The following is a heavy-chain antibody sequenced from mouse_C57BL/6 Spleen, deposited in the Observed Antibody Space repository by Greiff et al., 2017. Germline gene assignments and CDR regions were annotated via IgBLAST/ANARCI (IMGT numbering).Heavy chain of an antibody. J-gene: IGHJ4*01. Sequence: EVQLQQSGPELVKPGASVKISCKASGYSFTGYYMNWVKQSPEKSLEWIGEIHPSTGGTTYNQKFQAKATLTVDKSSSTAYMQLKSLTSDDSAVYYCAKGPYYYGSSYRYYAMDYWGQGTSVTVSS. D-gene: IGHD1-1*01. V-gene: IGHV1-42*01. CDR1: GYSFTGYY. CDR2: IHPSTGGT. CDR3: AKGPYYYGSSYRYYAMDY.